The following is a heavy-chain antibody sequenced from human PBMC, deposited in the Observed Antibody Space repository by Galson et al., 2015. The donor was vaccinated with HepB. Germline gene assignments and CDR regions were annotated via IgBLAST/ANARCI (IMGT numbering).Heavy chain of an antibody. CDR1: GFTFSSYA. D-gene: IGHD3-10*01. CDR2: ISSNGGST. CDR3: VKDSRGSGSYPDY. J-gene: IGHJ4*02. V-gene: IGHV3-64D*06. Sequence: SLRLSCAASGFTFSSYAMHWVRQAPGKGLEYVSAISSNGGSTYYADSVKSRFTISRDNSKNTLYLQMSSLRAEDTAVYYCVKDSRGSGSYPDYWGQGTLVTVSS.